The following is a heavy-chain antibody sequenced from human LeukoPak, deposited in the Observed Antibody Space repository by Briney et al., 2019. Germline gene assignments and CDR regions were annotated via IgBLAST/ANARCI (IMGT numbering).Heavy chain of an antibody. J-gene: IGHJ4*02. Sequence: GGSLRLSCAASGFTFSSYAMHWVRQAPGKGLEWVAVISYDGSNKYYADSVKGRFTISRDNSKNTLYLQMNSLRAEDTAVYYCAKSATRCDSSGYFDYWGQGTLVTVSS. CDR1: GFTFSSYA. CDR3: AKSATRCDSSGYFDY. D-gene: IGHD3-22*01. V-gene: IGHV3-30-3*02. CDR2: ISYDGSNK.